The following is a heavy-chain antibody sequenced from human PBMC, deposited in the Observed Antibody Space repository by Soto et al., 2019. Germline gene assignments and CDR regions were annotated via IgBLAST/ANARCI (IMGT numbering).Heavy chain of an antibody. CDR3: ARSDGRY. J-gene: IGHJ4*02. CDR1: GGPISSYY. V-gene: IGHV4-59*01. CDR2: IYYSGST. Sequence: SETLSLTCTVSGGPISSYYWSWIRQPPGKGLEWIGYIYYSGSTNYNPSLKSRVTISVDTSKNQFSLKLSSVTAADTAVYYCARSDGRYWGQGTLVTVSS.